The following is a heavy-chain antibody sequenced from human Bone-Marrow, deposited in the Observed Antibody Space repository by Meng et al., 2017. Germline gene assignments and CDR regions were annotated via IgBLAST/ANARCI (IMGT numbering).Heavy chain of an antibody. D-gene: IGHD6-13*01. Sequence: SLKISCAASGFTFDDYAMHWVRQAPGKGLEWVSGISWNSGSIGYADSVKGRFTISRDNAKNSLYLQMNSLRAEDMALYYCAKVKIAAAGIGGYFDYWGQGTLVTVSS. J-gene: IGHJ4*02. CDR1: GFTFDDYA. CDR3: AKVKIAAAGIGGYFDY. CDR2: ISWNSGSI. V-gene: IGHV3-9*03.